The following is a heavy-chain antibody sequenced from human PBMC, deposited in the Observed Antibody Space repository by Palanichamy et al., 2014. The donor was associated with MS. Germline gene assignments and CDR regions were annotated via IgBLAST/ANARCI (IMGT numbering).Heavy chain of an antibody. Sequence: QVQLVQSGAEVKKPGSSVKVSCKASGGTFSTSFIIWVRQAPGQGLEWMGRIIPILGIANYAKKFQGRVSITADKSTTTAYMELSSLRSEDTAVYYCARGLGPPFHFDYWGQGTVVAVSS. CDR1: GGTFSTSF. J-gene: IGHJ4*02. CDR2: IIPILGIA. V-gene: IGHV1-69*04. CDR3: ARGLGPPFHFDY.